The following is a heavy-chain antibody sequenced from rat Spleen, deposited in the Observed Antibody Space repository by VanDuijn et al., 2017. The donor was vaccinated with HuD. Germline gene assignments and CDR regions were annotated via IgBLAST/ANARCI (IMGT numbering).Heavy chain of an antibody. CDR1: GHSITNNY. J-gene: IGHJ2*01. V-gene: IGHV3-1*01. D-gene: IGHD1-4*01. CDR3: ARWNYPGSYGDY. Sequence: EVQLQESGPGPVKVSESLSLTCSVTGHSITNNYWAWIRKFPGNKMEWIGHMTSSGRTSYNPSLKSRVSISRDTSQNQFFLQLHSITSEDTATYYCARWNYPGSYGDYWGQGVMVTVSS. CDR2: MTSSGRT.